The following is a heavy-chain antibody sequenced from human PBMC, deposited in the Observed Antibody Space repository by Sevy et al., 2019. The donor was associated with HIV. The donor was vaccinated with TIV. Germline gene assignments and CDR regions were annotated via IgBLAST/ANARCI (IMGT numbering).Heavy chain of an antibody. J-gene: IGHJ3*02. D-gene: IGHD3-22*01. CDR3: ARKRGTYYYDSSGYPDAFDI. CDR2: ISGSGGST. Sequence: GGSLRLSCAASGFTFSSYAMSWVRQAPGKGLEWVSAISGSGGSTYYADSVKGRFTISRDNSKNTLYLQMNSLRAEDTAVYYCARKRGTYYYDSSGYPDAFDIWGQGTMVTVSS. CDR1: GFTFSSYA. V-gene: IGHV3-23*01.